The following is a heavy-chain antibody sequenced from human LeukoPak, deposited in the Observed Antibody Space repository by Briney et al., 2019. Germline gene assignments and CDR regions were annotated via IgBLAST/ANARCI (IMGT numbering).Heavy chain of an antibody. CDR2: ISAYNGNT. J-gene: IGHJ6*03. Sequence: GASVKVSCKVSGYTLTELSMHWVRQAPGQGLEWMGWISAYNGNTNYAQKLQGRVTMTTDTSTSTAYMELRSLRSDDTAVYYCARGKGYYYYYYYMDVWGKGTTVTISS. CDR1: GYTLTELS. CDR3: ARGKGYYYYYYYMDV. V-gene: IGHV1-18*01.